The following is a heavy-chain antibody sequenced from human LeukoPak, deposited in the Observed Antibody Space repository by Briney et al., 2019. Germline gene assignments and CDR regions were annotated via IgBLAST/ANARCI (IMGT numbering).Heavy chain of an antibody. CDR2: ISSSSSYI. J-gene: IGHJ3*02. V-gene: IGHV3-21*01. D-gene: IGHD6-6*01. CDR1: GGSISSSS. Sequence: NPSETLSPTCTVSGGSISSSSYYWGWIRQPPGKGLEWVSSISSSSSYIYYADSVKGRFTISRDNAKNSLYLQMNSLRAEDTAVYYCARSSSSTVAAFDIWGQGTMVTVSS. CDR3: ARSSSSTVAAFDI.